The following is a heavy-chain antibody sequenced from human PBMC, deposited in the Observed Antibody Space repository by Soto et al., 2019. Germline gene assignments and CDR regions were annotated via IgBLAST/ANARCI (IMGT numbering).Heavy chain of an antibody. CDR3: ASDRRFGENHCYKDV. D-gene: IGHD3-10*01. J-gene: IGHJ6*03. CDR1: EFTFSSHG. V-gene: IGHV3-33*01. Sequence: QVQLVESGGDVVQPGRSLRLSCAASEFTFSSHGMHWVRQAPGKGLEWVGVIWDDGSNERYADSVKGRFTISRDNAKNPLFLQLSSLRADDTAVYYGASDRRFGENHCYKDVCGTGTRVTVSS. CDR2: IWDDGSNE.